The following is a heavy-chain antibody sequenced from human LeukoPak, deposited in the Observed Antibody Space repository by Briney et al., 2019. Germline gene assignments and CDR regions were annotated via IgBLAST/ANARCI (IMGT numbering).Heavy chain of an antibody. D-gene: IGHD5-18*01. CDR1: GFTFSSYA. V-gene: IGHV3-23*01. J-gene: IGHJ4*02. Sequence: PGGSLRLSCAASGFTFSSYAMSWVRQAPGKGLEWVSAISGSGGSTYYADSVKGRFTISRDNSKNTLYLQMNSLRAEDTAVYYFARDGIQLWLRYSFAYWGQGTLVTVSS. CDR2: ISGSGGST. CDR3: ARDGIQLWLRYSFAY.